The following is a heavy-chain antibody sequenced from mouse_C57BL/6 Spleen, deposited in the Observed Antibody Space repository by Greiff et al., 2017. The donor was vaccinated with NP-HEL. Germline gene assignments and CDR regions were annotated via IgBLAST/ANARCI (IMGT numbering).Heavy chain of an antibody. D-gene: IGHD4-1*01. V-gene: IGHV5-17*01. CDR2: ISSGSSTI. J-gene: IGHJ4*01. CDR1: GFTFSDYG. CDR3: ARNPGRDYAMDY. Sequence: EVQLVESGGGLVKPGGSLKLSCAASGFTFSDYGMHWVRQAPEKGLEWVAYISSGSSTIYYADTVKGRFTISRDNAKNTLFLQMTSLRSEDTAMYYCARNPGRDYAMDYWGQGTSVTVSS.